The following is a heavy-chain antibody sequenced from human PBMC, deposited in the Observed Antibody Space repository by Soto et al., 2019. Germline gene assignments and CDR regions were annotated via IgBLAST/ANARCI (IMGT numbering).Heavy chain of an antibody. CDR3: ARAGGDYDIFTCHYPRHYYYMDV. V-gene: IGHV4-39*01. Sequence: KPSETLSLTCTVSGGSISSSSYYWGWIRQPPGKGLEWIASIYYSGTTYYNPSLKSRVTISVDTSKNQFSLKLSSVTAAETAIYYCARAGGDYDIFTCHYPRHYYYMDVWGKGTTVTVSS. D-gene: IGHD3-9*01. J-gene: IGHJ6*03. CDR2: IYYSGTT. CDR1: GGSISSSSYY.